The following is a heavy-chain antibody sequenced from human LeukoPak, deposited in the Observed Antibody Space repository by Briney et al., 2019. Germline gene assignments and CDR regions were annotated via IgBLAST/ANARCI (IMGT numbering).Heavy chain of an antibody. CDR3: AKRLYDNSGHDY. V-gene: IGHV3-23*01. Sequence: PGGSLRLSCAASGFTFSDHYMDWVRQAPGKGLEWVSLISGSGDSTYYADSVKGRFTISRDNSKNTLYLQMNSLRAEDTAVYYCAKRLYDNSGHDYWGQGTLVTVSS. J-gene: IGHJ4*02. CDR1: GFTFSDHY. D-gene: IGHD3-22*01. CDR2: ISGSGDST.